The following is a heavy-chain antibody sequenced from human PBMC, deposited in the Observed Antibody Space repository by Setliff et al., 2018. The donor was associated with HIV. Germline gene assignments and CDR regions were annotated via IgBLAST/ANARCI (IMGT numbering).Heavy chain of an antibody. CDR1: GFTFSSYA. CDR3: ARHELVGYYYSIDY. CDR2: ISYDGSNK. V-gene: IGHV3-30*04. Sequence: GGSLRLSCAASGFTFSSYAMHWVRQAPGKGLEWVAVISYDGSNKYYADSVKGRFTISRDNSKNTLYLQMTSLRAEDTAVYYCARHELVGYYYSIDYWGQGTLVTVSS. D-gene: IGHD3-22*01. J-gene: IGHJ4*02.